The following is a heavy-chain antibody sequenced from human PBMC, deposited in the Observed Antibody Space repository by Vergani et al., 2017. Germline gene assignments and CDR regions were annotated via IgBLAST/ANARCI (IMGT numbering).Heavy chain of an antibody. V-gene: IGHV4-61*02. D-gene: IGHD2-15*01. CDR2: IHTGGST. CDR3: ARSRPYCTGGSCLAI. Sequence: QVKLQESGPGLLKPSQTLSLTCTVSGESIRSGSHYWSWLRQPAGKGPEWIGHIHTGGSTDLNPSFKSRVSISVDTSKSQFSLKLNSVTVAATAVYYCARSRPYCTGGSCLAIWGQGTLVTVSS. J-gene: IGHJ4*02. CDR1: GESIRSGSHY.